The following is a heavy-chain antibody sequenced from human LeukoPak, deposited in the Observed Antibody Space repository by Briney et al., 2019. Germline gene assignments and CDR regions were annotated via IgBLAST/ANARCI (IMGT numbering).Heavy chain of an antibody. CDR1: GFTFSSHA. D-gene: IGHD6-13*01. J-gene: IGHJ4*02. CDR2: VSNNGGST. Sequence: GGSLRLSCSASGFTFSSHAMHWVRQAPGKGLEYVSAVSNNGGSTYYAVSVKGRFTISRDNSKNTLYLQMSSLRAEDTAVYYCVKDEAAAVDYWGQGTLVTVSS. CDR3: VKDEAAAVDY. V-gene: IGHV3-64D*09.